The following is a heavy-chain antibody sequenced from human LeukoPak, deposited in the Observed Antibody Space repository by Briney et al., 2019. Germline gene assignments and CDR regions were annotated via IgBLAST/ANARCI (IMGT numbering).Heavy chain of an antibody. CDR3: ARDLTMVRGARYRPYNWFGP. J-gene: IGHJ5*02. CDR1: RGIFSSYA. D-gene: IGHD3-10*01. V-gene: IGHV1-69*13. CDR2: IIPIFGTA. Sequence: SVKVSCKASRGIFSSYAISWVRQAPGQGLEWMGGIIPIFGTANYAQKFQGRVTISADESTSTAYMELSSLRSEDTAVYYCARDLTMVRGARYRPYNWFGPWGQGTLVTVSS.